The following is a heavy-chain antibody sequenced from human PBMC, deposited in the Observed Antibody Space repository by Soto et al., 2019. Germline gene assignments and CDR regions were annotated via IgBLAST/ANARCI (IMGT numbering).Heavy chain of an antibody. CDR1: GFSISDSY. Sequence: PGGSLRLSCATSGFSISDSYMSWIRQAPGKGLEWISYISPRSTFRDYADSLKGRFTISRDSVKNSVYLQMNNLTADDTGVYYCARGGGGRLFDPWGQGSLVTVSS. CDR2: ISPRSTFR. CDR3: ARGGGGRLFDP. J-gene: IGHJ5*02. D-gene: IGHD2-15*01. V-gene: IGHV3-11*06.